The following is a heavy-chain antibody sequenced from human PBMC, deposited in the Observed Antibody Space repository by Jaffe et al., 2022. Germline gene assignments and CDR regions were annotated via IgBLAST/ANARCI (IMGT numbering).Heavy chain of an antibody. V-gene: IGHV4-38-2*02. D-gene: IGHD4-17*01. CDR2: IFHTTYT. CDR3: ARATAPGSDYPYFDY. J-gene: IGHJ4*02. CDR1: GYSISSGYY. Sequence: QVQLQESGPGLVKPSETLSLTCTVSGYSISSGYYWVWIRQPPGKGLEWIGNIFHTTYTSYNPSLESRVTISVDTSRNQFSLKMTSATAADTAVYYCARATAPGSDYPYFDYWGQGNLVTVSS.